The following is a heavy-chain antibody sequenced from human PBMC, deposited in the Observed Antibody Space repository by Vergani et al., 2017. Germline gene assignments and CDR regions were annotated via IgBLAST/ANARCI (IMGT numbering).Heavy chain of an antibody. V-gene: IGHV3-30*18. J-gene: IGHJ4*02. CDR1: GFTFSSYG. D-gene: IGHD3-10*01. CDR3: AKDRGYYGSGSYNYFDY. Sequence: QVQLVESGGGVVQPGRSLRLSCAASGFTFSSYGMNWVRHAPGKGLEWVAVISYDGSNKYYADSVKGRFTISRDNSKNTLYLQMNSLRDEDTAVYYCAKDRGYYGSGSYNYFDYWGQGTLVTVSS. CDR2: ISYDGSNK.